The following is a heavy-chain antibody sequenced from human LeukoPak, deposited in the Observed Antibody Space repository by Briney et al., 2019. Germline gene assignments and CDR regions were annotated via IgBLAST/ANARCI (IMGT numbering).Heavy chain of an antibody. D-gene: IGHD3-22*01. V-gene: IGHV1-2*02. CDR3: ARYFYDSSGSSSDAFDI. J-gene: IGHJ3*02. CDR1: GYTFTGYY. CDR2: INPNSGGT. Sequence: ASVTVSCMTSGYTFTGYYMHWVRQAPGQGLEWMGWINPNSGGTNYAQRFQGRVTMTRDTSMSTAYMELSRLRSDDSAVYYCARYFYDSSGSSSDAFDIWGQGTMVTASS.